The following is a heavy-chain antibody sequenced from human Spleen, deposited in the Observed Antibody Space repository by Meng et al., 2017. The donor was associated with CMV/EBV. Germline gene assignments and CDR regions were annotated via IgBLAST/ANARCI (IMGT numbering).Heavy chain of an antibody. CDR3: ARVDIVATTYYFDY. Sequence: DSRTGPVQPSQTLALTGTASGGATSSGDFSWSWIRQPPGKGLEWIVYIYYSGSTYYNPSLKSRVTISVDTSKNQFSLKLSSVTAADTAVYYCARVDIVATTYYFDYWGQGTLVTVSS. V-gene: IGHV4-30-4*01. J-gene: IGHJ4*02. CDR1: GGATSSGDFS. CDR2: IYYSGST. D-gene: IGHD5-12*01.